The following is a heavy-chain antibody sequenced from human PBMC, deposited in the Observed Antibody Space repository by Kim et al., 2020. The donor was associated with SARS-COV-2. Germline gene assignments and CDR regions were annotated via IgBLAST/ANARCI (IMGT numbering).Heavy chain of an antibody. CDR1: GYSFTSYW. CDR3: ARHGVGGTMVRVLRY. V-gene: IGHV5-10-1*01. D-gene: IGHD3-10*01. J-gene: IGHJ4*02. CDR2: IDPSDSYT. Sequence: GESLKISCKGSGYSFTSYWISWVRQMPGKGLEWMGRIDPSDSYTNYSPSFQGHVTISADKSISTAYLQWSSLKASDTAMYYCARHGVGGTMVRVLRYWGQGTLVTVSS.